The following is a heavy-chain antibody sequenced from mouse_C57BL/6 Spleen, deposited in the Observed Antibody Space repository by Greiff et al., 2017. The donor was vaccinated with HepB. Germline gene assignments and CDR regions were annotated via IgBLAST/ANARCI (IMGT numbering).Heavy chain of an antibody. J-gene: IGHJ2*01. D-gene: IGHD4-1*01. CDR2: ISSGSSTI. CDR1: GFTFSDYG. V-gene: IGHV5-17*01. Sequence: VQLKESGGGLVKPGGSLKLSCAASGFTFSDYGMRWVRQAPEKGLEWVAYISSGSSTIYYADTVKGRFTISRDNAKNTLFLQMTSLRSEDTAMYYCARSWDYFDYWGQGTTLTVSS. CDR3: ARSWDYFDY.